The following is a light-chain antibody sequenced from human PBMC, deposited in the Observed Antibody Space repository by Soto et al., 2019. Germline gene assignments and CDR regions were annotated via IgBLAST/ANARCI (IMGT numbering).Light chain of an antibody. CDR2: GAS. CDR3: QQYGGSPYT. V-gene: IGKV3-20*01. Sequence: EIVLTQSPGTLSLSPGERATLSCRASQSVRSSYLAWYQQKPGQAPRLLIYGASSRATGIPDRFSGTGSGTDFTLTISRLEPDDFAVYYCQQYGGSPYTFGRGTKLEIK. J-gene: IGKJ2*01. CDR1: QSVRSSY.